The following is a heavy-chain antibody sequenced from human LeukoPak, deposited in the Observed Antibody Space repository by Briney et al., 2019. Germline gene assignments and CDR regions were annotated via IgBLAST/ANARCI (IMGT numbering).Heavy chain of an antibody. CDR2: INHSGST. J-gene: IGHJ4*02. D-gene: IGHD6-6*01. CDR3: ARDPRIAARPH. Sequence: PSETLSLTCAVYGGSFSGYYWSWIRQPPGKGLEWIGEINHSGSTNYNPSLKSRVTISVDTSKNQFSLKLSSVTAADTAVYYCARDPRIAARPHWGQGTLVTVSS. V-gene: IGHV4-34*01. CDR1: GGSFSGYY.